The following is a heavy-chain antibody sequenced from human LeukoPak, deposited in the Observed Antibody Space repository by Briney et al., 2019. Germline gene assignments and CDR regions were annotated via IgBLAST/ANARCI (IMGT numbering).Heavy chain of an antibody. CDR3: ARTGITGTSYDAFDI. D-gene: IGHD1-20*01. Sequence: ASVKVSCKASGYTFTGYYMHWVRQAPGQGLEWMGWINPNSGGTNYAQKFQGRVTMTRDTSISTAYMELSRLRSDDTAVYYCARTGITGTSYDAFDIWGQGTMVTVSS. V-gene: IGHV1-2*02. CDR2: INPNSGGT. CDR1: GYTFTGYY. J-gene: IGHJ3*02.